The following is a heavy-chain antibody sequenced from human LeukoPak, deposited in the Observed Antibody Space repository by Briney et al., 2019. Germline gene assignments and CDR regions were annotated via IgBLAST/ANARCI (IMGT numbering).Heavy chain of an antibody. J-gene: IGHJ4*02. CDR3: ARQDIVVVPAAIAFYLDY. V-gene: IGHV3-11*01. CDR2: ISSSGSTI. D-gene: IGHD2-2*01. Sequence: PGGSLRLSCAASGFTFSDYYMSWIRQAPGKGLEWVSYISSSGSTIYYADSVKGRFTISRDNAKNSLYLQMNSLRAEDTAVYYCARQDIVVVPAAIAFYLDYWGQGTLVTVSS. CDR1: GFTFSDYY.